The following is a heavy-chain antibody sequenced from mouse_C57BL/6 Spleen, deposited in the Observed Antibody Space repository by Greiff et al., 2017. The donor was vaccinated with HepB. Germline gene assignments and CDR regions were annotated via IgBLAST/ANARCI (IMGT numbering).Heavy chain of an antibody. CDR1: GYSFTDYN. D-gene: IGHD1-1*01. CDR3: AISLYYYGSPPTDFDY. V-gene: IGHV1-39*01. J-gene: IGHJ2*01. CDR2: INPNYGTT. Sequence: EVKLQESGPELVKPGASVKISCKASGYSFTDYNMNWVKQSNGKSLEWIGVINPNYGTTSYNQKFKGKATLTVDQSSSTAYMQLNSLTSEDSAVYYCAISLYYYGSPPTDFDYWGQGTTLTVSS.